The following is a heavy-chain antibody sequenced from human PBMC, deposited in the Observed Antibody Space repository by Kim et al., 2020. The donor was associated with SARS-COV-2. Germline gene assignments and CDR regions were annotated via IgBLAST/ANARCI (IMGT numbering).Heavy chain of an antibody. CDR3: ARGGVEMATITFFDY. J-gene: IGHJ4*02. D-gene: IGHD5-12*01. V-gene: IGHV1-46*01. Sequence: QKFQGRVTMTRDTSTSTVYMELSSLRSEDTAVYYCARGGVEMATITFFDYWGQGTLVTVSS.